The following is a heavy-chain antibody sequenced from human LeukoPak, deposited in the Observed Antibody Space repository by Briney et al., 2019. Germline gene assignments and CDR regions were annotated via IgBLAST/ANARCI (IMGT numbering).Heavy chain of an antibody. CDR3: ARDGYYYGSSGYTDQVIDY. CDR2: ISSSGSTI. D-gene: IGHD3-22*01. J-gene: IGHJ4*02. Sequence: PGGSLRLSCAASGFTFSSYEMNWVRQAPGKGLEWVSYISSSGSTIYYADSVKGRFTISRDNAKNSLYLQMNSLRAEDTAVYYCARDGYYYGSSGYTDQVIDYWGQGTLVTVSS. CDR1: GFTFSSYE. V-gene: IGHV3-48*03.